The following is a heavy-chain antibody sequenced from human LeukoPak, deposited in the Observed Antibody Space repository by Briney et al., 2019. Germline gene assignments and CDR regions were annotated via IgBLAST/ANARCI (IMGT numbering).Heavy chain of an antibody. D-gene: IGHD3-10*01. CDR1: GFTFSSYA. V-gene: IGHV3-23*01. J-gene: IGHJ5*02. Sequence: GGSLRLSCAASGFTFSSYAMSWVRQAPGKGLEWVSSISVSDGSTYYADSVKGRFTISRDNSKNTLCLQMNSLRAEDTAVYYCAKYYFPSGSNWFDPWGQGTLVTVSS. CDR3: AKYYFPSGSNWFDP. CDR2: ISVSDGST.